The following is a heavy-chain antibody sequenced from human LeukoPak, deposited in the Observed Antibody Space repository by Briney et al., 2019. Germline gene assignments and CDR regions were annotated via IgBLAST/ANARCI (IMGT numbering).Heavy chain of an antibody. J-gene: IGHJ6*03. CDR2: INSDGSST. D-gene: IGHD3-9*01. CDR3: EGILTGPDYYYMDV. CDR1: RFTFSSYW. V-gene: IGHV3-74*01. Sequence: GGSLRLSCAASRFTFSSYWMHWVRQAPGKGLVWVSRINSDGSSTSYADSVKGRFTISRDNAKNTLYLQMNSLRAEDTAVYYCEGILTGPDYYYMDVWGKGTTVTVSS.